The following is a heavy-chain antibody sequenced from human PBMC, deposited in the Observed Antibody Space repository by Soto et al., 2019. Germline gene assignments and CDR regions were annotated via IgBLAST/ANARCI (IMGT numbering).Heavy chain of an antibody. V-gene: IGHV5-51*01. J-gene: IGHJ4*02. Sequence: GESLKISCKGSGYSFTSYWIGWVRQMPGKGLEWMGIIYPGDSDTRYSPSFQGQVTISADKSISTAYLQWSSLKASDTAMYYCARGYCSSTSCDGFDYWGQGTLVTVSS. CDR3: ARGYCSSTSCDGFDY. D-gene: IGHD2-2*01. CDR1: GYSFTSYW. CDR2: IYPGDSDT.